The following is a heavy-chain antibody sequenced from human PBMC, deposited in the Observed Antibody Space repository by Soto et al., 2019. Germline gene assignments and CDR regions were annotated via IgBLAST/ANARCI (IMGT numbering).Heavy chain of an antibody. CDR3: ARDWGMVRGVPDHYMDV. Sequence: GGSLRLSCAASGFTFSSYAMSWVRQAPGKGLEWVAVIWYDGSNKYYADSVKGRFTISRDNSKNTLYLQMNSLRAEDTAVYYCARDWGMVRGVPDHYMDVWGKGTTVTVSS. D-gene: IGHD3-10*01. CDR1: GFTFSSYA. J-gene: IGHJ6*03. V-gene: IGHV3-33*08. CDR2: IWYDGSNK.